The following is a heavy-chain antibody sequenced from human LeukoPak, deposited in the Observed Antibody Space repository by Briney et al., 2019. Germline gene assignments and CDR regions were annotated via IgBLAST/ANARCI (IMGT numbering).Heavy chain of an antibody. V-gene: IGHV3-30*02. Sequence: PGGSLRLSCAASGFTFSSYGMHWVRQAPGKGLEWVAFIRYDGSNKYYADSVKGRFTISRDNSKNTLYLQMNSLRAEDTAVYYCARDGTGHSYGSYYYYMDVWGKGTTVTVSS. CDR1: GFTFSSYG. CDR3: ARDGTGHSYGSYYYYMDV. D-gene: IGHD5-18*01. J-gene: IGHJ6*03. CDR2: IRYDGSNK.